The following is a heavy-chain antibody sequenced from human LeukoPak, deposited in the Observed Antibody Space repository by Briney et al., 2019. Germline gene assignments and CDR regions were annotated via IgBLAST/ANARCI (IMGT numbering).Heavy chain of an antibody. CDR1: GFTFSSYS. Sequence: GGSLRLSCAASGFTFSSYSMNWVRQAPGKGLEWVSYISSGSSTIYYADSVKGRFTISRDNAKNSLYLQMNSLRDEDTAVYYCARSTYCGGDCYPALGYWGQGTPVTVSS. J-gene: IGHJ4*02. V-gene: IGHV3-48*02. D-gene: IGHD2-21*02. CDR3: ARSTYCGGDCYPALGY. CDR2: ISSGSSTI.